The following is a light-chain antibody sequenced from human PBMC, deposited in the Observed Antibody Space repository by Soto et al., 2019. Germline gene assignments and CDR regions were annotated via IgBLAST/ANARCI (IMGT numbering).Light chain of an antibody. CDR2: DTS. J-gene: IGKJ1*01. CDR3: QQYGSLVT. CDR1: QSVSSSY. V-gene: IGKV3-20*01. Sequence: EIVLTQSPGTLSLSPGERATLSCRASQSVSSSYLAWYQQKPGQAPRLLIYDTSTRASGVPDRFSGSGSGTDFTLTISRLEPEDFAVYYCQQYGSLVTFGQGTKVDI.